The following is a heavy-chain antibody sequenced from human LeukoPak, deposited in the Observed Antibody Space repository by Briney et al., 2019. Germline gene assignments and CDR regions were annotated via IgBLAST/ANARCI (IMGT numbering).Heavy chain of an antibody. CDR2: IYHSGST. CDR3: ARHAGTGDY. D-gene: IGHD3/OR15-3a*01. V-gene: IGHV4-38-2*01. Sequence: SETLSLNCAVSGYSISSGYYWGWIRQPPGKGLEWIGSIYHSGSTYYNPSLKSRVTISVDTSKNQFSLKLSSVTAADTAVYYCARHAGTGDYWGQGTLVTVSS. CDR1: GYSISSGYY. J-gene: IGHJ4*02.